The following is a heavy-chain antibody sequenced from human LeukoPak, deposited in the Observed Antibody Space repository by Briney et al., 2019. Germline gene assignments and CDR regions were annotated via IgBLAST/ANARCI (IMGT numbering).Heavy chain of an antibody. J-gene: IGHJ6*02. V-gene: IGHV1-24*01. D-gene: IGHD2-8*01. Sequence: SVKVSCKVSGYIVTELSMHWVRQAPGKGLEWMGGFHREDGDKIYAQSFQGRFTLTKDTSADTAYMELSSLRSEDTAVYYCATAGLMGPTYFGLFVWGQGTTVTVSS. CDR2: FHREDGDK. CDR3: ATAGLMGPTYFGLFV. CDR1: GYIVTELS.